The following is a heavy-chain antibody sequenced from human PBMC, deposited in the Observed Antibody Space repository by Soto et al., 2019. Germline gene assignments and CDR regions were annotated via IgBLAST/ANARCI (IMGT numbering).Heavy chain of an antibody. CDR2: IKQDGSEK. J-gene: IGHJ4*02. CDR3: ARDARTVTTHFDY. D-gene: IGHD4-4*01. Sequence: GGSLRLSCAASGFTFSSYWMSWVRQAPGKGLEWVANIKQDGSEKYYVDSVKGRFTISRDNAKNSLYLQMNSLRAEDTAVYYCARDARTVTTHFDYLGQGTLVTVSS. CDR1: GFTFSSYW. V-gene: IGHV3-7*01.